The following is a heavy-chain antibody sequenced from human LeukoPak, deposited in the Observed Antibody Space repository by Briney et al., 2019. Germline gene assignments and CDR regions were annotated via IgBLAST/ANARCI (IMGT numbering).Heavy chain of an antibody. D-gene: IGHD6-19*01. Sequence: GGSLRLFCAPCGFPLDNYAKHCLPHPPERAVEGVSGINWSSSRIDYADSVKGRFTISRDNAKNSLYLQMNSLRAEDTALYYCAKDYSNGWYYFDSWGQGTLVTVSS. CDR2: INWSSSRI. V-gene: IGHV3-9*01. J-gene: IGHJ4*02. CDR3: AKDYSNGWYYFDS. CDR1: GFPLDNYA.